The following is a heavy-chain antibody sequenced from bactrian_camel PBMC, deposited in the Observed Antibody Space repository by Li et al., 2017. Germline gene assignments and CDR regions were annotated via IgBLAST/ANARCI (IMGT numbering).Heavy chain of an antibody. CDR1: RYNYRGNC. D-gene: IGHD2*01. CDR2: IDSDGRT. CDR3: ASRGGICYEKEVEYNS. J-gene: IGHJ4*01. V-gene: IGHV3S26*01. Sequence: VQLVESGGGLVQPGGSLRLSCVVSRYNYRGNCISWFRQAPGKEPERVADIDSDGRTSYSNSVKGRFTVSKDNAKNTLYLQMNTLKPEDTAMYYCASRGGICYEKEVEYNSWGQGTQVTVS.